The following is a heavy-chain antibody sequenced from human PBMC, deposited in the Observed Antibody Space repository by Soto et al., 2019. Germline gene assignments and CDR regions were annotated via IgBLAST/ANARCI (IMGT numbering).Heavy chain of an antibody. V-gene: IGHV4-59*01. CDR1: GGSISSYY. CDR3: ASRYGGNFDY. J-gene: IGHJ4*02. Sequence: QVQLQESGPGLVKPPETLSLTCTVSGGSISSYYWSWIRQPPGKGLEWIGYIYYSGSTNYNPSLKSRVTISVDTSKNQFSLKLSSVTAADTAVYYCASRYGGNFDYWGQGTLVTVSS. D-gene: IGHD1-26*01. CDR2: IYYSGST.